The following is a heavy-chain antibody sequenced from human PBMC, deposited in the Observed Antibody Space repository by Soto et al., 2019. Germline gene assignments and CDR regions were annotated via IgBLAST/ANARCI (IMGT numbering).Heavy chain of an antibody. D-gene: IGHD2-2*02. Sequence: QVQLQESGPGLVKPSQTLSLTCTVSGGSISSGGYYWSWIRQHPGKGLEWIGYIYYSGSTYYNPSLKSRVTISVDTSKNQFSLKLSSVTAADTAVYYCARGGTAAISLSHPTPDYWGQGTLVTVSS. V-gene: IGHV4-31*03. CDR1: GGSISSGGYY. CDR3: ARGGTAAISLSHPTPDY. J-gene: IGHJ4*02. CDR2: IYYSGST.